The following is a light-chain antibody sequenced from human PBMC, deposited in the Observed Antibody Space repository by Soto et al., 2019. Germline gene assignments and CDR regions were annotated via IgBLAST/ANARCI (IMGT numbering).Light chain of an antibody. J-gene: IGKJ4*01. CDR1: QGIGDR. CDR2: DTT. CDR3: QRYNNSPLN. V-gene: IGKV3-15*01. Sequence: EVVMTQSPATLSVSRGEGATLSCRASQGIGDRLAWDQHKPGQTARILIYDTTTRATGVPARFSGSRSGTKFTLTINSPHSEDFAVYYCQRYNNSPLNFGGGTKVDIK.